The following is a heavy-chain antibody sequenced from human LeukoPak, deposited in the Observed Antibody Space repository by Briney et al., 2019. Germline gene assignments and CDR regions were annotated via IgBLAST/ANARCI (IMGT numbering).Heavy chain of an antibody. CDR3: ARENSSGYYFPDAFDI. Sequence: SETLSLTCAVSGYSISSGYYWGWIRQPPGKGLEWIGSIYHSGSTYYNPSLKSRVTISVDTSKNQFSLKLSSVTAADTAVYYCARENSSGYYFPDAFDIWGQGTMVTVSS. V-gene: IGHV4-38-2*02. D-gene: IGHD3-22*01. CDR2: IYHSGST. CDR1: GYSISSGYY. J-gene: IGHJ3*02.